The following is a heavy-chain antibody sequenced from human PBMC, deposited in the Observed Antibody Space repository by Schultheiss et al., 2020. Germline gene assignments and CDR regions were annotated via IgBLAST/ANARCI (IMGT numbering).Heavy chain of an antibody. Sequence: GGSLRLSCAASGLTFSSYGMHWVRQAPGKGLEWVAVISYDGSNKYYADTVKGRFTISRDNSKNTLYLQMNSLRAEDTAVYYCAREGIAARPDYYYGIDVWGQWTTVTVSS. CDR1: GLTFSSYG. D-gene: IGHD6-6*01. J-gene: IGHJ6*02. CDR2: ISYDGSNK. CDR3: AREGIAARPDYYYGIDV. V-gene: IGHV3-30*03.